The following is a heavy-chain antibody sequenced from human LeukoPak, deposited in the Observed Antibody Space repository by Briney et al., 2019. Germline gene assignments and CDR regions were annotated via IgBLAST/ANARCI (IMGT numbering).Heavy chain of an antibody. J-gene: IGHJ6*02. V-gene: IGHV3-21*04. CDR2: ISSSSSYI. D-gene: IGHD6-19*01. CDR1: GFTFSDYS. CDR3: AKDTPSSGWHAQRGYYGMDV. Sequence: PGGSLRLSCAAAGFTFSDYSMNWVRKAPGKGLEWVSSISSSSSYIYYADSVKGRFTISGDNAKNALYLQMNSMRAEDTAVYYCAKDTPSSGWHAQRGYYGMDVWGQGTTVTVSS.